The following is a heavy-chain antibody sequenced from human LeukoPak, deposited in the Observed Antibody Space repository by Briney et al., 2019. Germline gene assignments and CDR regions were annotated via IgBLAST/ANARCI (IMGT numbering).Heavy chain of an antibody. CDR2: IYYSGST. J-gene: IGHJ4*02. CDR1: GGSISSYY. D-gene: IGHD6-13*01. CDR3: ARQDAASSSRPPDY. Sequence: PSETLSLTCTVSGGSISSYYWSWIRQPPGKGLEWIGYIYYSGSTNYNPSLKSRVTISVDTSKNQFSLKLSSVTAADTAVYHCARQDAASSSRPPDYWGQGTLVTVSS. V-gene: IGHV4-59*08.